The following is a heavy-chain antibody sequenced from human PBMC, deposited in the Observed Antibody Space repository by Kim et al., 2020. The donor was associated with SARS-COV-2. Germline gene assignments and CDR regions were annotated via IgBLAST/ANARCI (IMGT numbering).Heavy chain of an antibody. V-gene: IGHV1-8*01. Sequence: ASVKVSCKASGYTFTSYDINWVRQATGQGLEWMGWMNPNSGNTGYAQKFQGRVTMTRNTSISTAYMELSSLRSEDTAVYYCARGPTVLLCFGELLRPTSYYGMDVWGQGTTVTVSS. J-gene: IGHJ6*02. CDR2: MNPNSGNT. CDR3: ARGPTVLLCFGELLRPTSYYGMDV. CDR1: GYTFTSYD. D-gene: IGHD3-10*01.